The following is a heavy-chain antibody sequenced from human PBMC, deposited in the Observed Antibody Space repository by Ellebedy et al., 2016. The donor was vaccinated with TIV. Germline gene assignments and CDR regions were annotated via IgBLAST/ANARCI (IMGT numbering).Heavy chain of an antibody. D-gene: IGHD1-1*01. CDR2: ISSSGGTI. Sequence: GESLKISCAASGFIFSDYYMSWIRQAPGKGLECVSYISSSGGTIYYADSVKGRFTISRDNAKNSLYFQMNSLRDEDTAVYYCARDTRFIDNQYNWFDPWGQGTRVTVSS. CDR1: GFIFSDYY. V-gene: IGHV3-11*01. CDR3: ARDTRFIDNQYNWFDP. J-gene: IGHJ5*02.